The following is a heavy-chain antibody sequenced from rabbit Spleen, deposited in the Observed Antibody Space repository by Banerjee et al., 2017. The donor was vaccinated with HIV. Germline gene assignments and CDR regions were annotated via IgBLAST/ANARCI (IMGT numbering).Heavy chain of an antibody. V-gene: IGHV1S45*01. CDR3: ARDTSSSFSSYGMDL. Sequence: QEQLVESGGGLVKPEGSLKLSCKASGFSFSSNYYMCWVRQAPGKGLEWIPCIDSGSSGFTYFASWAKGRFTISKTSSTTVTLQMTSLTAADTATYFCARDTSSSFSSYGMDLWGPGTLVTVS. J-gene: IGHJ6*01. D-gene: IGHD1-1*01. CDR1: GFSFSSNYY. CDR2: IDSGSSGFT.